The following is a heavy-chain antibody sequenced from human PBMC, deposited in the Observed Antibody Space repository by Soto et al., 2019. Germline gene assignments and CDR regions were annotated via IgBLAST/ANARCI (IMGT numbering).Heavy chain of an antibody. CDR1: GFTFDDYA. J-gene: IGHJ2*01. CDR2: ISWNSGSI. V-gene: IGHV3-9*01. CDR3: AKDMRYSSGWDYWYFDL. Sequence: PGGSLRLSCAASGFTFDDYAMHWVRQAPGKGLEWVSGISWNSGSIGYADSVKGRFTISRDNAKNSLYLQMKSLRAEDTALYYCAKDMRYSSGWDYWYFDLWGRGTLVTVSS. D-gene: IGHD6-19*01.